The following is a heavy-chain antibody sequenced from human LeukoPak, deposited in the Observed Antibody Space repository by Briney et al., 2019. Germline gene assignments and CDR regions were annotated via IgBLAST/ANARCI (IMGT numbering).Heavy chain of an antibody. CDR3: ARRYCSGGSCYHDAFDI. CDR2: INPNSGGT. J-gene: IGHJ3*02. D-gene: IGHD2-15*01. V-gene: IGHV1-2*02. CDR1: GYTLTDYY. Sequence: ASVKVSCKASGYTLTDYYMHWVRQAPGQGLEWMGWINPNSGGTNYAQKFQGRVTMTRDTSISTAYMELSRLRSDDTAVYYCARRYCSGGSCYHDAFDIWGQGTMVTVSS.